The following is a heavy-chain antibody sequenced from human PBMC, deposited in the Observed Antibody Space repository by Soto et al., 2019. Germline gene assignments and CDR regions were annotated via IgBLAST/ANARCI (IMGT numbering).Heavy chain of an antibody. CDR2: INHSGST. CDR3: ARTKITMVRGVIIKWFDY. V-gene: IGHV4-34*01. D-gene: IGHD3-10*01. CDR1: GGSFSGYY. Sequence: ETLSLTCAVYGGSFSGYYWSWIRQPPGKGLEWIGEINHSGSTNYNPSLKSRVTISVDTSKNQFSLKLSSVTAADTAVYYCARTKITMVRGVIIKWFDYWGQGTLVTVSS. J-gene: IGHJ4*02.